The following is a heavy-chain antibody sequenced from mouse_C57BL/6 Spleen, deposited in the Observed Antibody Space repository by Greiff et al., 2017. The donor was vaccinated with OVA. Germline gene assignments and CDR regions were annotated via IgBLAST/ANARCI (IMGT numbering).Heavy chain of an antibody. V-gene: IGHV5-6*01. J-gene: IGHJ4*01. CDR1: GFTFSSYG. CDR2: ISSGGSYT. CDR3: ARHDYYHPYGSSCERDDYAIDY. Sequence: EVLLVESGGDLVKPGGSLKLSCAASGFTFSSYGMSWVRQTPDKRLEWVATISSGGSYTYYPDSVKGRFTISRDNAKNTPYLQMSSLKSEDTAMYCCARHDYYHPYGSSCERDDYAIDYWGQGTSVTVSS. D-gene: IGHD1-1*01.